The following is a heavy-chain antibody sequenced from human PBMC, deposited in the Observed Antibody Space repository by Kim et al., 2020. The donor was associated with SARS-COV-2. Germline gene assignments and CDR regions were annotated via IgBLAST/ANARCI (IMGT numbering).Heavy chain of an antibody. Sequence: SETLSLTCTVSGGSISSGDYYWSWIRQPPGKGLEWIGYIYYSGSTYYNPSLKSRVTISVDTSKNQFSLKLSSVTAADTAVYYCARSGVVTASPYGMDVWGQGTTVTVSS. J-gene: IGHJ6*02. V-gene: IGHV4-30-4*01. CDR3: ARSGVVTASPYGMDV. D-gene: IGHD2-21*02. CDR1: GGSISSGDYY. CDR2: IYYSGST.